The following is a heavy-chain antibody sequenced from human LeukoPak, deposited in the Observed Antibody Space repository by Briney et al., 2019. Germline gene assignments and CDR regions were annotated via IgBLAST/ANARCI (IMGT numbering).Heavy chain of an antibody. CDR3: ARPFSHSSGWYYDY. CDR1: GFTFSSYW. V-gene: IGHV3-48*01. D-gene: IGHD6-19*01. CDR2: ICDSCNTN. Sequence: GGSLRLSCAASGFTFSSYWMNWVRQAPGKGLEWISYICDSCNTNYYADSVKGRFTNSRDNVKNSLYLQMNSLRAEDTAVYYCARPFSHSSGWYYDYWGQGTLVTVSS. J-gene: IGHJ4*02.